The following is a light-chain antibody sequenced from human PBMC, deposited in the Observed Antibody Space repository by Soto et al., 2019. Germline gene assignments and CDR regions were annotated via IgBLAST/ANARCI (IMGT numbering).Light chain of an antibody. CDR2: KAS. Sequence: DIQMTQAPSTLSASVGDRVTITCRASQSISSWLAWYQQKPGKAPKLMIYKASSLESGVPTRFSGSGTGTDFTITISSLQPDDFATYYCQQYNSYWTFGQGTKVDIK. CDR3: QQYNSYWT. CDR1: QSISSW. J-gene: IGKJ1*01. V-gene: IGKV1-5*03.